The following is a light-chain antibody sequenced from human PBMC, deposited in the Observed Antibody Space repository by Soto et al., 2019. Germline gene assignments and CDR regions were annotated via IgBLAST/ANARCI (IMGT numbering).Light chain of an antibody. J-gene: IGLJ1*01. Sequence: QSVLTNPASVSGSPGQSITISCTGTSSDVGSYNLVSWYQQHPGKAPKLVIYEGSKRPSGVSSRFSGSKSDNTPSLTISGLQAEDEADYYCCSYAGSGTFVFGTGTKVTVL. CDR1: SSDVGSYNL. V-gene: IGLV2-23*01. CDR2: EGS. CDR3: CSYAGSGTFV.